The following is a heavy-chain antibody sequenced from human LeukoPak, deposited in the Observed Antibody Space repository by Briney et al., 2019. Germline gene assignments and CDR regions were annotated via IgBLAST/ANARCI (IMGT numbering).Heavy chain of an antibody. V-gene: IGHV4-38-2*02. CDR1: GSSISSDYY. CDR3: ARESDTYCGGGNCNNFDY. D-gene: IGHD2-21*01. CDR2: KFHSGST. Sequence: PSETLSLTCAVSGSSISSDYYWGWIRQPPGKGLEWIGSKFHSGSTYYNPSLKSRVTISVDRSKNQFSLNLTSVTAADTAAYYCARESDTYCGGGNCNNFDYWGQGTLVAVSS. J-gene: IGHJ4*02.